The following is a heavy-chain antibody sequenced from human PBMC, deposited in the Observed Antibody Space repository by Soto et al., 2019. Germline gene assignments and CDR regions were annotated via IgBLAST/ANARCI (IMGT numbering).Heavy chain of an antibody. J-gene: IGHJ6*02. Sequence: QVQLVESGGGVVQPGRSLRLSCAASGFTFSSYAMYWVRQAPGKGLEWVAVISYDGSNKYYADSVKGRFTISRDNSKNTLDLQMNSLRAEDTAVYYGARAGCDGGRCYTLVGLRYGMDVWGQGTTVTVSS. CDR2: ISYDGSNK. CDR3: ARAGCDGGRCYTLVGLRYGMDV. D-gene: IGHD2-15*01. CDR1: GFTFSSYA. V-gene: IGHV3-30-3*01.